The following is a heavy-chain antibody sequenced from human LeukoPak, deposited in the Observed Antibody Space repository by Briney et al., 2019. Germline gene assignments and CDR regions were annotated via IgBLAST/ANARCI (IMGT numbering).Heavy chain of an antibody. J-gene: IGHJ4*02. D-gene: IGHD6-19*01. V-gene: IGHV4-59*01. CDR2: IRYSGRT. CDR1: DDSISRDF. Sequence: PSETLSLTCTASDDSISRDFWTWIRQLPGKGLEWIGYIRYSGRTEYNPSLKSRVTISIQTSKNQFSLKLTPVTAADTAIYHCARLPDVSGWPFDCWGQGILVTVSS. CDR3: ARLPDVSGWPFDC.